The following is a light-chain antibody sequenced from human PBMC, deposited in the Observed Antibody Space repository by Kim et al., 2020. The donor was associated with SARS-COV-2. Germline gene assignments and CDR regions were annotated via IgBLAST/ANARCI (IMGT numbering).Light chain of an antibody. CDR1: SSTVGGND. J-gene: IGLJ3*02. CDR3: ASWDDSINGPV. Sequence: GQRVTISCSGGSSTVGGNDVNWYRQLPGAAPNLLIYDNNRRPSGVTDLFSGSKSGTSASLAISGLQSEDEADYYCASWDDSINGPVFGGGTQLTVL. V-gene: IGLV1-44*01. CDR2: DNN.